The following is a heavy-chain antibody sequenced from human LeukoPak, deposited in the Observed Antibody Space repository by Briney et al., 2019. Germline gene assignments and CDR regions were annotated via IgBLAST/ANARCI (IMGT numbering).Heavy chain of an antibody. J-gene: IGHJ5*02. V-gene: IGHV3-23*01. D-gene: IGHD2-15*01. Sequence: GGSLRLSCVASGFTFSSYAMTWVRQAPGKGLEWVSAISATGGSTYYADSVKGRFTISRDNSKNTLYLQMNSLRAEDTAVYYCAKSPKGVGVVAANNWFDPWGQGTLVTVSS. CDR1: GFTFSSYA. CDR2: ISATGGST. CDR3: AKSPKGVGVVAANNWFDP.